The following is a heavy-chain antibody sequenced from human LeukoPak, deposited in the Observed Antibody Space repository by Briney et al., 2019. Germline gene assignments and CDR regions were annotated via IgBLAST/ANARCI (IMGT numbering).Heavy chain of an antibody. CDR1: GGSISSSSYY. J-gene: IGHJ4*02. Sequence: SETLSLTCTVSGGSISSSSYYWGWIRQPPGKGLEWIGSIYYSGSTYYNPSLKSRVTISVDTSKNQFSLKLSSVTAADTAVYYCARGPGMIVVVTDQSFDYWGQGTLVTVSS. CDR2: IYYSGST. V-gene: IGHV4-39*07. D-gene: IGHD3-22*01. CDR3: ARGPGMIVVVTDQSFDY.